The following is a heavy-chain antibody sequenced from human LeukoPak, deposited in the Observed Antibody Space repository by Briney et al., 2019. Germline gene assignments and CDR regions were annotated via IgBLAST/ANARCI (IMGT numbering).Heavy chain of an antibody. J-gene: IGHJ5*02. CDR3: ARSIVTWFDP. Sequence: SETLSLTCTVSGGSISGYYWSWIRQPPGQGMEWIGNIYSSGSANYSPSLKSRVTISVDTSKNQVYLKLSSVTAADTAVYYCARSIVTWFDPWGQGTLVTVSS. CDR1: GGSISGYY. CDR2: IYSSGSA. V-gene: IGHV4-59*08. D-gene: IGHD2-15*01.